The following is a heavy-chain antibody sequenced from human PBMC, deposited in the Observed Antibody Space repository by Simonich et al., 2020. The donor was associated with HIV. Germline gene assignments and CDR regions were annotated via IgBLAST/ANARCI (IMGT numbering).Heavy chain of an antibody. Sequence: QVPLQTWGAGLLKPSATLSLTCAVYGGSFSSYYLSWIRHPPGKGLEWIGAIYHSRTTKYNPSRKRRVTISVDTSKNQFSLKLSSVTAADTAVYYCARHHELGMGWFDPWGQGTLVTVSS. D-gene: IGHD7-27*01. J-gene: IGHJ5*02. CDR2: IYHSRTT. CDR3: ARHHELGMGWFDP. CDR1: GGSFSSYY. V-gene: IGHV4-34*01.